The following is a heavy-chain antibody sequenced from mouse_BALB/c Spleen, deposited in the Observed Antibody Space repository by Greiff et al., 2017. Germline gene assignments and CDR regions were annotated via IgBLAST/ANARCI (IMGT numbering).Heavy chain of an antibody. Sequence: QVQLQQSGAELAKPGASVKLSCKASGYTFNSYWMHWVRQRPGQGLEWIGYINPRTGYTAYNQKYKDKATLTADKSSSTAYMQLRSLTSEDSAVYYCAGSIYRYDGFAYWGQGTLVTVSA. J-gene: IGHJ3*01. CDR1: GYTFNSYW. CDR3: AGSIYRYDGFAY. D-gene: IGHD2-14*01. CDR2: INPRTGYT. V-gene: IGHV1-7*01.